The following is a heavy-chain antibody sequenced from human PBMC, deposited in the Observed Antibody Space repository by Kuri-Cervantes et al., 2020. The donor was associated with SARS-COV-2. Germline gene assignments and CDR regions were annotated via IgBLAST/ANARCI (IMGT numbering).Heavy chain of an antibody. Sequence: SGPTLVKPTETLTLTCTVSGFSLSNARMGVSWIRQPPGKALEWLAHIFSNDEKSYSTSLKSRLTISKDTSKSQVVLTMTNTDPVDTATYYCARMPRGYCSSTSCYTGVDYWGQGTLVTASS. V-gene: IGHV2-26*01. CDR2: IFSNDEK. J-gene: IGHJ4*02. CDR1: GFSLSNARMG. D-gene: IGHD2-2*02. CDR3: ARMPRGYCSSTSCYTGVDY.